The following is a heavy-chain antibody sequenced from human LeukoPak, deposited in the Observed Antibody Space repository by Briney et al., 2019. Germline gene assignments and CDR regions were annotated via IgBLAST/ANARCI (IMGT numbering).Heavy chain of an antibody. CDR2: ISSSTSTI. CDR3: ARDSYSYGFEYFKD. V-gene: IGHV3-48*01. CDR1: GFTFSAYS. Sequence: PGGSLRLSCAASGFTFSAYSMNWVGQAPGKGLEWVSYISSSTSTIDYADSVKGRFTISRDNAKNSLYLQMNSLRAEDTAVYYCARDSYSYGFEYFKDWGQGTLVTVSS. J-gene: IGHJ1*01. D-gene: IGHD5-18*01.